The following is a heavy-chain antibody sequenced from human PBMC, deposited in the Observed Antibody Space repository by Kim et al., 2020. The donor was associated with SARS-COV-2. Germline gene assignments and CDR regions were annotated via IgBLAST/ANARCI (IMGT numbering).Heavy chain of an antibody. D-gene: IGHD3-3*01. CDR1: GFTFSSYE. CDR3: ASGYDYDFWSGYKAPPVDY. CDR2: ISSSGSTI. Sequence: GGSLRLSCAASGFTFSSYEMNWVRQAPGKGLEWVSYISSSGSTIYYADSVKGRFTISRDNAKNSLYLQMNSLRAEDTAVYYCASGYDYDFWSGYKAPPVDYWGQGTLVTVSS. V-gene: IGHV3-48*03. J-gene: IGHJ4*02.